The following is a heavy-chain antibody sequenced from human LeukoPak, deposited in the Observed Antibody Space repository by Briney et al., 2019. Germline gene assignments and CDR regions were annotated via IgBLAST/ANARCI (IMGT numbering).Heavy chain of an antibody. Sequence: PGGSLRLSCAASGFTFSSYWMHWVRQAPGKGRVWVSRINSDGSSTRYADSVKGRFTISRDNAKNTLYLQMNSLRGEDTAVYYCASSSMVRGVIVYYYYWDVGGKGIRVSVSS. CDR3: ASSSMVRGVIVYYYYWDV. J-gene: IGHJ6*03. CDR1: GFTFSSYW. V-gene: IGHV3-74*01. D-gene: IGHD3-10*01. CDR2: INSDGSST.